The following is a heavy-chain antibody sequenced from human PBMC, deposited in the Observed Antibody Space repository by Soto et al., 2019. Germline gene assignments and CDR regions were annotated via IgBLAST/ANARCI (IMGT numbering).Heavy chain of an antibody. J-gene: IGHJ5*02. Sequence: PSETLSLTCTVSGGSISSYYWSWIRQPPGKGLEWIGYMYNTGSTIYNPSLKSRVTISVDTSKNQFSLKLNSVTAADTAVYYCARDYCSGGSCRGRWFDPWGQGTLVTVSS. V-gene: IGHV4-59*01. D-gene: IGHD2-15*01. CDR3: ARDYCSGGSCRGRWFDP. CDR2: MYNTGST. CDR1: GGSISSYY.